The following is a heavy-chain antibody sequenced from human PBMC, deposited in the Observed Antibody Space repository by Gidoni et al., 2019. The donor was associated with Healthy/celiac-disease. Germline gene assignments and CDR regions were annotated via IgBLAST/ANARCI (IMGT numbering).Heavy chain of an antibody. CDR3: ASSLSIAVAGISD. V-gene: IGHV3-48*01. CDR2: ISSSSSTI. D-gene: IGHD6-19*01. CDR1: GFTFSSYS. J-gene: IGHJ4*02. Sequence: VESGGGLVQPGGSLRLSCAASGFTFSSYSMNWVRQAPGKGLEWVSYISSSSSTIYYADSVKGRFTISRDNAKNSLYLQMNSLRAEDTAVYYCASSLSIAVAGISDWGQGTLVTVSS.